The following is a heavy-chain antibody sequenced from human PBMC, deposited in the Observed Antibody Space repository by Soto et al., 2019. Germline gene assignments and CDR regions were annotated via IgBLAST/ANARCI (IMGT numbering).Heavy chain of an antibody. Sequence: PSETLSLTCAVYGGSFSGYYWSWIRQPPGKGLEWIGEINHSGSTNYNPSLKSRVTISVDTSKNQFSLKLSSVTAADTAVYYCARPRRYNYGMDVWGQGTTVTVSS. CDR2: INHSGST. J-gene: IGHJ6*02. CDR3: ARPRRYNYGMDV. CDR1: GGSFSGYY. V-gene: IGHV4-34*01.